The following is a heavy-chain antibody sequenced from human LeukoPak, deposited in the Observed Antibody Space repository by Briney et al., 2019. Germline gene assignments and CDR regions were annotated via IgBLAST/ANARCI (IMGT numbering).Heavy chain of an antibody. CDR2: IYYSGST. J-gene: IGHJ6*02. Sequence: SETLSLTCTVSGGSISSYYWSWIRQPPGKGLEWIGYIYYSGSTNYNPSLKSRVTISVDTSKNQFSLKLSSVTAADTAVYYCARSTTMTAYYYYGMDVWGQGTTVTVSS. V-gene: IGHV4-59*08. CDR3: ARSTTMTAYYYYGMDV. CDR1: GGSISSYY. D-gene: IGHD4-17*01.